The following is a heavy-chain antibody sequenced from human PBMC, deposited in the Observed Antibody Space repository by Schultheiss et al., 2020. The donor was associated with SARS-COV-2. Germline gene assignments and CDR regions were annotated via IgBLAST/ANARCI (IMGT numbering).Heavy chain of an antibody. Sequence: GGSLRLSCAVSGFMFSTSGIHWVRQAPGKGLEWVAVISYDGSNKYYADSVKGRFTISRDNSKNTLYLQMNSLRAEDTAVYYCARGTVFRYCSSTSCPNWFDPWGQGTLVTVSS. CDR2: ISYDGSNK. CDR3: ARGTVFRYCSSTSCPNWFDP. D-gene: IGHD2-2*01. V-gene: IGHV3-30*03. CDR1: GFMFSTSG. J-gene: IGHJ5*02.